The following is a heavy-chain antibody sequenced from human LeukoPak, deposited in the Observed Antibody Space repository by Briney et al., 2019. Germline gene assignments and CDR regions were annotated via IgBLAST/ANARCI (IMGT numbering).Heavy chain of an antibody. V-gene: IGHV3-7*01. CDR3: ARGRPEYSSSSRFDP. CDR1: GFTFSSYW. J-gene: IGHJ5*02. Sequence: PGGSLSLSCAASGFTFSSYWMSWVRQAPGKGLEWVANIKQDGSEKYYVDSVKGRFTISRDDAKNSLYLQMNSLRAEDTAVYYCARGRPEYSSSSRFDPWGQGTLVTVSS. CDR2: IKQDGSEK. D-gene: IGHD6-6*01.